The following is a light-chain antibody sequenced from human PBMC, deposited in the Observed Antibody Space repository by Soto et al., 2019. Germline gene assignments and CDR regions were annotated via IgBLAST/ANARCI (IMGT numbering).Light chain of an antibody. Sequence: EIVLTQSPATLSVSHRERATLSCTASQSISGHLDWYQQKPGQAPRLLIYDASTRATGIPDRFSGSGSGAEFTLTISSLQSEDFAVYYCQQYLDWSRTCGQWTKV. CDR3: QQYLDWSRT. CDR1: QSISGH. V-gene: IGKV3-15*01. CDR2: DAS. J-gene: IGKJ1*01.